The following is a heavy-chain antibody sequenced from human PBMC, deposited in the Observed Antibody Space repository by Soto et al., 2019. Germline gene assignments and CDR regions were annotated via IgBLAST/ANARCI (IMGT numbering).Heavy chain of an antibody. CDR3: ARVRTGYFDY. CDR2: IYYNGNT. V-gene: IGHV4-4*02. Sequence: SETLSLTCAVSGGSISSSNWWSWVRQPPGKGLEWIGYIYYNGNTNYNPSLESRVTISVDRSRNQFSLRLTSLTAADTAVYYCARVRTGYFDYWGRGALVTVSS. CDR1: GGSISSSNW. D-gene: IGHD3-9*01. J-gene: IGHJ4*02.